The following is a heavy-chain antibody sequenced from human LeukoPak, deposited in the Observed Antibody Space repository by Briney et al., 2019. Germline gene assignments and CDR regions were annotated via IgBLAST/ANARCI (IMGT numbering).Heavy chain of an antibody. J-gene: IGHJ4*02. V-gene: IGHV4-59*01. D-gene: IGHD3-10*01. CDR1: GGSITSYY. CDR3: ARERRGPTYFDY. Sequence: PSETLSLTCTVPGGSITSYYWSWIRQPPGKGLEWIGYIYYSGSTNYNPSLKSRVTISVDTSKNQFSLRLSSVTAADTAVYYCARERRGPTYFDYWGQGTLVTVSS. CDR2: IYYSGST.